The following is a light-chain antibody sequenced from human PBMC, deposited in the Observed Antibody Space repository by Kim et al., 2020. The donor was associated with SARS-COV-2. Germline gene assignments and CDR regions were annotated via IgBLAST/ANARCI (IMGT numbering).Light chain of an antibody. CDR3: QVWNSGSEQWV. Sequence: SYELTQPPSASVSPGGTARITCAGNNCGSEGVHWYQQKPGQDPVWLIYFDSDWPGIPEPFSGSNSGSTATLTIKKVEPGDEADYYCQVWNSGSEQWVFGGGTQLTVL. CDR1: NCGSEG. J-gene: IGLJ3*02. V-gene: IGLV3-21*04. CDR2: FDS.